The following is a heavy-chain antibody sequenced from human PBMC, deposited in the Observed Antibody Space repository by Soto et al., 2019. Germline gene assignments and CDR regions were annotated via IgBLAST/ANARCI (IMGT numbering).Heavy chain of an antibody. Sequence: GASVKVSCKASGYTFTNSGINWVRQATGQGLEWMGWMNPSDANTVYAQKFQGRVTMTRNTSIRTAYMELSSLKSEDTAVYYCARGSVGASADYWGQGTLVTVSS. J-gene: IGHJ4*02. V-gene: IGHV1-8*01. CDR2: MNPSDANT. D-gene: IGHD4-17*01. CDR1: GYTFTNSG. CDR3: ARGSVGASADY.